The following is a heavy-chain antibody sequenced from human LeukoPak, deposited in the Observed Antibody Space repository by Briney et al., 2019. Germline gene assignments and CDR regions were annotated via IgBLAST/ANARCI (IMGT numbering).Heavy chain of an antibody. J-gene: IGHJ4*02. D-gene: IGHD3-10*01. Sequence: SETLSLTCTVSGGSISSGDYYWSWIRQPPGKGLEWIGYIYYSGSTYYNPSLKSRVTISVDTSKNQFSLKLSSVTAADTAVYYCARDNRFGELWGFDYWGQGTLVTVSS. V-gene: IGHV4-31*03. CDR1: GGSISSGDYY. CDR3: ARDNRFGELWGFDY. CDR2: IYYSGST.